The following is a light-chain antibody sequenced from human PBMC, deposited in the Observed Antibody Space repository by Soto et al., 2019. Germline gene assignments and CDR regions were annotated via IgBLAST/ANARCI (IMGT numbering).Light chain of an antibody. V-gene: IGKV3-20*01. CDR2: NVS. CDR3: QEYASSTST. CDR1: QSVSSAY. J-gene: IGKJ1*01. Sequence: PRTLSLSAGEVATLSFSSSQSVSSAYLAWYQQKPGQAPRLLIYNVSRRATGIPDRFSGSGSGTDFTLTISRLEPEDFAVYSCQEYASSTSTFCQGGKV.